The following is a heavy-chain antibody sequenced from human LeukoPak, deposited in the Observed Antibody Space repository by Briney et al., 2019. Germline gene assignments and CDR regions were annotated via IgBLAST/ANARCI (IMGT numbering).Heavy chain of an antibody. D-gene: IGHD3-3*01. CDR1: GYTFTGYY. V-gene: IGHV1-2*04. J-gene: IGHJ5*02. CDR3: ARASTISALNPHARSPNWFDP. CDR2: INPNSGGT. Sequence: ASVKVSCKASGYTFTGYYMHWVRQAPGQGLEWMGWINPNSGGTNYAQKFQGWVTMTRDTSISTAYMELSRLRSDDTAVYYCARASTISALNPHARSPNWFDPWGQGTLVTVSS.